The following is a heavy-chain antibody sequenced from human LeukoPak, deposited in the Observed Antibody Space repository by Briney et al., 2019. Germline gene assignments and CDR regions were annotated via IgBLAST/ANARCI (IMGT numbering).Heavy chain of an antibody. J-gene: IGHJ4*02. V-gene: IGHV1-18*01. CDR1: GYTFTSYG. CDR3: ARVNGDSGSYFDY. CDR2: ISAYSGNT. D-gene: IGHD6-19*01. Sequence: ASVKVSCKASGYTFTSYGISWVRQAPGQGLEWMGWISAYSGNTNYAQKLQGRVTMTRDTSTSTLYMELSSLRSEDTAVYYCARVNGDSGSYFDYWGQGTLVTVSS.